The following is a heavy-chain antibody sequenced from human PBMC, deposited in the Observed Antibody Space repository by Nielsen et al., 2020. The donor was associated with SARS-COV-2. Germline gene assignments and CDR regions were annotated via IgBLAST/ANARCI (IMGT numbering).Heavy chain of an antibody. J-gene: IGHJ4*02. Sequence: SETLSLTCTVSGGSISSGDYYWSWIRQPPGKGLEWIGYIYYSGSTYYNPSLKSRVTISVDTSKNQFSLKLSSVTAADTAVYYCARSTVTDYFDYWGQGTLVTVSS. CDR2: IYYSGST. D-gene: IGHD4-17*01. V-gene: IGHV4-30-4*01. CDR1: GGSISSGDYY. CDR3: ARSTVTDYFDY.